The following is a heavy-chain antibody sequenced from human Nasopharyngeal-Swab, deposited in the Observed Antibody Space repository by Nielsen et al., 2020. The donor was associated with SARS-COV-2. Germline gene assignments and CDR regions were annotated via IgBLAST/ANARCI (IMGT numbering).Heavy chain of an antibody. CDR1: GGSFSGYY. V-gene: IGHV4-34*01. CDR3: VRGYGDYDY. CDR2: INHSGST. J-gene: IGHJ4*02. Sequence: SETLSLTCAVYGGSFSGYYWSWIRQPPGKGLEWIGEINHSGSTNYNASLKSRVTISVDTSKNQFSLKLSSVTAADTAVYYCVRGYGDYDYWGRGTLVTVSS. D-gene: IGHD4-17*01.